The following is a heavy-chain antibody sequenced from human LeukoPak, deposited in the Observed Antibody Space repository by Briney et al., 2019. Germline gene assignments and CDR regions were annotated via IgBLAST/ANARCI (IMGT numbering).Heavy chain of an antibody. Sequence: GGSLRLSCEASGFTFSSYAMAWVRQAPGKGLEWLSYITSSSNINYADSVKGRFTISRDNAKNSLYLQMNSLRDEDTAVYYCAKLFDILTGYINRRNDAFDIWGQGAMVTVSS. CDR3: AKLFDILTGYINRRNDAFDI. D-gene: IGHD3-9*01. V-gene: IGHV3-48*02. J-gene: IGHJ3*02. CDR1: GFTFSSYA. CDR2: ITSSSNI.